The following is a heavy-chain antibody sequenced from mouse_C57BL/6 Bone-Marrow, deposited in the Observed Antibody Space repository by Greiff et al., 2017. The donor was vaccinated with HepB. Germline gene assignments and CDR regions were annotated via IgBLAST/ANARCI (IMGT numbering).Heavy chain of an antibody. D-gene: IGHD1-1*01. V-gene: IGHV1-50*01. CDR1: GYTFTSYW. J-gene: IGHJ2*01. CDR3: ALGYYGSSYVDY. Sequence: QVQLQQPGAELVKPGASVKLSCKASGYTFTSYWMQWVKQRPGQGLEWIGEIDPSDSYTNYNQKFKGKATLTVDTSSSTAYMQLSSLTSEDSAVYYCALGYYGSSYVDYWGQGTILTVSS. CDR2: IDPSDSYT.